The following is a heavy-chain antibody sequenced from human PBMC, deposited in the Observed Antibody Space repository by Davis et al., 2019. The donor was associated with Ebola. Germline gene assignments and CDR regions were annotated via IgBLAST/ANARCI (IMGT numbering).Heavy chain of an antibody. V-gene: IGHV3-74*01. CDR2: INSDGSST. D-gene: IGHD2-15*01. J-gene: IGHJ4*02. CDR3: AKRGSAGSWSFDY. Sequence: PGGSLTISCAASGFTFSSYWMHWVRQAPGKGLVWVSRINSDGSSTTYADSVKGRFTISRDNAKNTLYLQMNSLRAEDTAVYYCAKRGSAGSWSFDYWCQGTLVTVSS. CDR1: GFTFSSYW.